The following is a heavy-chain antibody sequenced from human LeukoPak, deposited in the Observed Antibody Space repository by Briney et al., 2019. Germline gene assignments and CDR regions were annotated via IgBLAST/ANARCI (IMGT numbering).Heavy chain of an antibody. Sequence: RPSETLSLTCTVSGGSISSSSYYWGWIRQPPGKGLEWIGSIYYSGSTYYNPSLKSRVTISVDTSKNQFSLKLSSVTAADTAVYYCARMIPHCSGGSCYSPWFDPWGQGTLVTVSS. D-gene: IGHD2-15*01. J-gene: IGHJ5*02. CDR2: IYYSGST. CDR1: GGSISSSSYY. V-gene: IGHV4-39*01. CDR3: ARMIPHCSGGSCYSPWFDP.